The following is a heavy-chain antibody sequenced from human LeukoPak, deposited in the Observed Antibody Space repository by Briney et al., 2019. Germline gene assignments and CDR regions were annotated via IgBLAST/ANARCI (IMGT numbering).Heavy chain of an antibody. CDR1: GFSFSTYW. J-gene: IGHJ4*02. D-gene: IGHD2-21*02. CDR2: ISYDGSNK. V-gene: IGHV3-30-3*01. CDR3: ARSTRAYCGGDCYAPLDY. Sequence: GGSLRLSCVASGFSFSTYWMSWVRQAPGKGLEWVAVISYDGSNKYYADSVKGRFTISRDNSKNTLYLQMNSLRAEDTAVYYCARSTRAYCGGDCYAPLDYWGQGTLVTVSS.